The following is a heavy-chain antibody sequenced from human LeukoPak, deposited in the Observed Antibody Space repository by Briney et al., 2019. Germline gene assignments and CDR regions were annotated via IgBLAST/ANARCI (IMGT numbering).Heavy chain of an antibody. CDR1: GGSISSGDYY. Sequence: SETLSLTCTVSGGSISSGDYYWSWIRQPPGKGLEWIGYIYYSGSTYYNPSLKSRVTISVGTSKNQFSLKLSSVTAADTAVYYCASLTTTSGWRSYYYYYMDVWGKGTTVTVSS. V-gene: IGHV4-30-4*08. D-gene: IGHD6-19*01. J-gene: IGHJ6*03. CDR2: IYYSGST. CDR3: ASLTTTSGWRSYYYYYMDV.